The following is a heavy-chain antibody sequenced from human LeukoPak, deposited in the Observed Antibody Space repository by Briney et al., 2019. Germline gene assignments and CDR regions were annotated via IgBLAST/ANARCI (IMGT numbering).Heavy chain of an antibody. J-gene: IGHJ6*03. CDR2: TLYDGSNK. CDR3: ARAPGVRYYYYMDV. Sequence: GGSLRLSCAASGFTFNNYGMHWVRQAPGKGLEWVTFTLYDGSNKYYTDSVKGRFTISRDNSKNTLYLQMNSLRAEDTALYYCARAPGVRYYYYMDVWGKGTTVTVSS. CDR1: GFTFNNYG. V-gene: IGHV3-30*02. D-gene: IGHD2-8*01.